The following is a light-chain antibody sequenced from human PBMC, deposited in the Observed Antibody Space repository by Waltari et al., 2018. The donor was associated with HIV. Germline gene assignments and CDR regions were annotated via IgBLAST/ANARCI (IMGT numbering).Light chain of an antibody. CDR2: SND. J-gene: IGLJ2*01. V-gene: IGLV1-44*01. CDR1: RSNIGTNT. CDR3: AVWDDSLNGVV. Sequence: QSVLTQPPSASATPGQGVGISCSGSRSNIGTNTVNWYQHLPGTAPKLLIYSNDQRPSGVPGRISGSKSGTSASLAISGLQSEDEADYYCAVWDDSLNGVVFGGGTKLTVL.